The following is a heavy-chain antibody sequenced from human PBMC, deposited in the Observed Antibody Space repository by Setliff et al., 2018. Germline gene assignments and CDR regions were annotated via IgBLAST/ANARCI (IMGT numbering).Heavy chain of an antibody. CDR2: ISVYNGNT. CDR3: ASSVDYYDRSGYPYAMDV. V-gene: IGHV1-18*01. J-gene: IGHJ6*02. Sequence: APVKVSCKASGYTFTRNGINWVRQAPGQGLEWMGWISVYNGNTHYAQKFQGRVTMTTDTSTTTAYMDLRSLRSDDTAVYYCASSVDYYDRSGYPYAMDVWGQGTTVTVSS. CDR1: GYTFTRNG. D-gene: IGHD3-22*01.